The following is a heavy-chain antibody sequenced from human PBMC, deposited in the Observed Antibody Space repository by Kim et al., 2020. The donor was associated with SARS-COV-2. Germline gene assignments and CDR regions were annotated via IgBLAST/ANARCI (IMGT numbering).Heavy chain of an antibody. CDR2: IIPIFGTA. V-gene: IGHV1-69*13. J-gene: IGHJ5*02. D-gene: IGHD4-17*01. Sequence: SVKVSCKASGGTFSSYAISWVRQAPGQGLEWMGGIIPIFGTANYAQKFQGRVTITADESTRKAYMELNSLRSEDTAVYYCAREYRDYGCNGRNWFDPWGEVALVTVSP. CDR3: AREYRDYGCNGRNWFDP. CDR1: GGTFSSYA.